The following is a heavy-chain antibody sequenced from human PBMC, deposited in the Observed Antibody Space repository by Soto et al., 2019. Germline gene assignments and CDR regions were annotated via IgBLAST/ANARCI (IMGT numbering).Heavy chain of an antibody. Sequence: QVQLQESGPGLVKPSETLSLTCTVSGGSIRSYYWSWIRQPPGKGLKWIGYMYYSGSTNYNPSLKSRVTISIDTSRNQFSLKLSSVTAADTAVYYCARGTFGVVKDWGQGTLVTVSS. CDR1: GGSIRSYY. J-gene: IGHJ4*02. V-gene: IGHV4-59*01. D-gene: IGHD3-3*01. CDR2: MYYSGST. CDR3: ARGTFGVVKD.